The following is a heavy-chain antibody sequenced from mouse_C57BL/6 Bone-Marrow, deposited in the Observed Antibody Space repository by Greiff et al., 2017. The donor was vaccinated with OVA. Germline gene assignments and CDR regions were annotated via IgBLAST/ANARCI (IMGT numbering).Heavy chain of an antibody. V-gene: IGHV1-55*01. CDR1: GSPFPSFW. D-gene: IGHD2-3*01. CDR2: FYPGSGST. J-gene: IGHJ2*01. CDR3: ARDGYYEC. Sequence: QVQLQQPGAGLVKPGPSVKMSCKASGSPFPSFWITWLKQRPGQGLEWLGDFYPGSGSTNYNEKFKSKATLTVDTSSSTAYMRLSSLTSEDSAVYYCARDGYYECWGQGTTLTVSS.